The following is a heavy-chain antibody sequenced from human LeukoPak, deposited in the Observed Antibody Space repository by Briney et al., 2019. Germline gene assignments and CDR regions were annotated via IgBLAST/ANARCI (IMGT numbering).Heavy chain of an antibody. CDR1: GFTFSSYG. CDR3: AKDWGFFGAAIGVDY. CDR2: IRYDGSNK. J-gene: IGHJ4*02. V-gene: IGHV3-30*02. Sequence: QPGGSLRLSCAASGFTFSSYGMHWVRQAPGKGLEWVAFIRYDGSNKYYADSVKGRFTISRDNSKNTLYLQMNSLRAEDTAVYYCAKDWGFFGAAIGVDYWGQGTLVTVSS. D-gene: IGHD3-3*01.